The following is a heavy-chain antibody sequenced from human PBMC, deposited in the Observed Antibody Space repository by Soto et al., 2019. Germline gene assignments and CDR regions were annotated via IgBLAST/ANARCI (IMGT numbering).Heavy chain of an antibody. V-gene: IGHV3-30*19. CDR1: GFTFSSYG. J-gene: IGHJ4*02. D-gene: IGHD2-15*01. Sequence: GGFLRLSCAASGFTFSSYGMHWVRQAPGKGLEWVAVIWYDGSNKYYADSVKGRFTISRDNSKNTLYLQMNSLRAEDTAVYYCARGPPPRIVVVVAATQNFDYWGQGTLVTVSS. CDR2: IWYDGSNK. CDR3: ARGPPPRIVVVVAATQNFDY.